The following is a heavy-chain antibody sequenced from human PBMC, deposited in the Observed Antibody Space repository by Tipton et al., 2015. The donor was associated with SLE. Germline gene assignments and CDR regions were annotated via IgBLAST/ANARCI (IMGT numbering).Heavy chain of an antibody. CDR3: AKVRVYGDGTDR. CDR2: ISGNGVNR. Sequence: GSLRLSCAASGFTFSAYAMTWVRQAPGKGLEWVSYISGNGVNRNYGDSVKGRFTISRDNSKNMLYLQMNSLRVEDTAVYYCAKVRVYGDGTDRWGQGALVTVSS. V-gene: IGHV3-23*01. J-gene: IGHJ5*02. D-gene: IGHD2-21*02. CDR1: GFTFSAYA.